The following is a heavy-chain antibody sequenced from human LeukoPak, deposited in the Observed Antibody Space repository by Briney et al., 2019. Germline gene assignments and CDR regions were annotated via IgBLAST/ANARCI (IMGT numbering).Heavy chain of an antibody. J-gene: IGHJ4*02. CDR2: IGAYNGNT. CDR1: GYTFTSYG. CDR3: ARDYLSGSFHYFDY. V-gene: IGHV1-18*01. D-gene: IGHD1-26*01. Sequence: ASVKVSCKASGYTFTSYGISWVRQAPGQGLEWMGWIGAYNGNTNYAQKLQGRVTMTTDTSTSTAYMELRSLRSDDTAVYYCARDYLSGSFHYFDYWGQGTLVTVSS.